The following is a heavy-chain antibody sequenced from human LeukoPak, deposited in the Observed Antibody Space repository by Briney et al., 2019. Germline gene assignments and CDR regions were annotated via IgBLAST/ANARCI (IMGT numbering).Heavy chain of an antibody. J-gene: IGHJ4*02. V-gene: IGHV3-23*01. CDR1: GFTFSSYA. D-gene: IGHD2-15*01. Sequence: GGSLRLSCAASGFTFSSYAMSWVRQAPGKGLEWVSAISDSGGSTYYADSVKGRFTISRDNSKNTLYLQMNSLRAEDTAVYYCAKDKGDIVVVVAATFDYWGQGTLVTVSS. CDR2: ISDSGGST. CDR3: AKDKGDIVVVVAATFDY.